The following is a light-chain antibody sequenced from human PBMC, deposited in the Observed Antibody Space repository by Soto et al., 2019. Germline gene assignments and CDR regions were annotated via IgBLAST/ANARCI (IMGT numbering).Light chain of an antibody. CDR3: ATWDLTLSAGVL. Sequence: SVLTQPPSVSAAPGQRVSISCSGGSSNIGENSVSWYQQLPATAPKLLIYDDHQRPSGIPDRFSASKSGTSATLDITGLQPADEADYYCATWDLTLSAGVLFGGGTKVTVL. J-gene: IGLJ2*01. V-gene: IGLV1-51*01. CDR1: SSNIGENS. CDR2: DDH.